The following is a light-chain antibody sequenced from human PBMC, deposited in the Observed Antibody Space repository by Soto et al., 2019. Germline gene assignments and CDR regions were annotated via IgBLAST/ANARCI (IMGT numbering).Light chain of an antibody. Sequence: EIVMTQSPATLSVSPGERATLSCRASQSVSSNLAWYQQKPGQAPRLLIYGASTRATGIPARFSGSGSGPELTLTISSLQSEDFAVYYCQQYNNWPPWTFGQGTKVEI. V-gene: IGKV3-15*01. CDR3: QQYNNWPPWT. CDR1: QSVSSN. J-gene: IGKJ1*01. CDR2: GAS.